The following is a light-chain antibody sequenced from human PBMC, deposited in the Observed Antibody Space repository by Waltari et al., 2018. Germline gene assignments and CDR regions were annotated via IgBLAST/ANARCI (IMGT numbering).Light chain of an antibody. J-gene: IGKJ1*01. V-gene: IGKV3-15*01. Sequence: EIVMTQSPATLSVFPGERATLSCSASQSIRSNVAWYQQKPGQAPRLLIYGASTRATGIPARFSGSGSGTEFTLTISSLQSEDFAVYFCQQYDNWLGTFGQGTKVEIK. CDR1: QSIRSN. CDR2: GAS. CDR3: QQYDNWLGT.